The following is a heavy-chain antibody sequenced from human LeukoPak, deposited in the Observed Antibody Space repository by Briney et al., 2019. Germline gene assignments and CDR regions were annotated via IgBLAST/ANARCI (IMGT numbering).Heavy chain of an antibody. CDR2: IWYDGSIK. V-gene: IGHV3-33*01. CDR3: ARAVGPFDI. CDR1: GFTFSTYG. Sequence: GGSLRLSCAASGFTFSTYGMHWVRQAPGKGLEWVAVIWYDGSIKYYADSVKGRFTISRDNSKNTLSLQMNSLRAEDTAVYYCARAVGPFDIWGQGSIVIVSS. J-gene: IGHJ3*02.